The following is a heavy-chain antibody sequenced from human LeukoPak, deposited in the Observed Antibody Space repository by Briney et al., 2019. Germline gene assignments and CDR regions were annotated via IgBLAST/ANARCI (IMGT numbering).Heavy chain of an antibody. Sequence: GRSLRLSCAASGFTFSSYGMHWARQAPGKGLEWVAVIWYDGSNKYYADSVKGRFTISRDNSKNTLYLQMNSLRAEDTAVYYCARGGIVVVPAAIGAFDIWGQGTMVTVSS. V-gene: IGHV3-33*01. D-gene: IGHD2-2*01. J-gene: IGHJ3*02. CDR3: ARGGIVVVPAAIGAFDI. CDR2: IWYDGSNK. CDR1: GFTFSSYG.